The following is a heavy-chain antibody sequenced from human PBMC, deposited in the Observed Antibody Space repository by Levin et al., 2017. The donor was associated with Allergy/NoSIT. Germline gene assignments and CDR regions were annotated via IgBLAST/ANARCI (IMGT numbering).Heavy chain of an antibody. Sequence: SETLSLTCTVSGGSISSSNSYWGWIRQPPGTGLEWIGNMYYSGSTYYNPSLESRVTISVDTSKNQMSLKLSSVTAADTAVYYCARRTVVVAASRYFDYWGQGTLVTVSS. CDR3: ARRTVVVAASRYFDY. D-gene: IGHD2-15*01. CDR2: MYYSGST. V-gene: IGHV4-39*01. J-gene: IGHJ4*02. CDR1: GGSISSSNSY.